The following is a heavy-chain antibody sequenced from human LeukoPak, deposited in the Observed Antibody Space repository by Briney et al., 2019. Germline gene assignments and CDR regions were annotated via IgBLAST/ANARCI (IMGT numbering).Heavy chain of an antibody. CDR3: ARGVNYHGSGSYLRDWFDP. CDR2: IYSDGST. D-gene: IGHD3-10*01. J-gene: IGHJ5*02. V-gene: IGHV3-66*01. Sequence: GGSLRLSCAASGFTVSSNYMSWVRRAPGKGLEWVSVIYSDGSTYYADSVKGRFTISRDNAKNSLFLQVNSLRAEDTAVYYCARGVNYHGSGSYLRDWFDPWGQGTLVTVSS. CDR1: GFTVSSNY.